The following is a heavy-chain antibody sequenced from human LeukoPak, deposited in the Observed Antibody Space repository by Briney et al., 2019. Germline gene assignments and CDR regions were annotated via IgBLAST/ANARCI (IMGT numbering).Heavy chain of an antibody. Sequence: ASVKVSCKASGYTFTSYGISWVRQAPGQGLEWMGWISAYNGNTNYAQKLQGRVTMTTDTSTSTAYMELRNLRSDDTAVYYCARDDVVVVAAGNWFDPWGQGTLVTVSS. CDR2: ISAYNGNT. D-gene: IGHD2-15*01. CDR1: GYTFTSYG. CDR3: ARDDVVVVAAGNWFDP. V-gene: IGHV1-18*01. J-gene: IGHJ5*02.